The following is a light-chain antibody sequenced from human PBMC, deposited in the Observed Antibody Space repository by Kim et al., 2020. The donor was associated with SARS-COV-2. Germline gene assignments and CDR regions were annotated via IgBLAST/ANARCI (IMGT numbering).Light chain of an antibody. Sequence: ASVTRSPPLSRGRTGYASAWRQRRPEKGARYLIKLNSDVGHREGDGIPDRFSGSSSGAVRYLTISRLPSEGEADYYCQTWGTGIRVFGGGTQLTVL. CDR2: LNSDVGH. CDR3: QTWGTGIRV. J-gene: IGLJ3*02. V-gene: IGLV4-69*01. CDR1: RGRTGYA.